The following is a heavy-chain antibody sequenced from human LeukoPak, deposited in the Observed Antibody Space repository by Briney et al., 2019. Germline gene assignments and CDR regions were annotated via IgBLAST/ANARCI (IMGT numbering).Heavy chain of an antibody. Sequence: GGSLRLSCAASGFTFSSYWMHWVRQAPGKGLVWVSRINTDGSSTSYADSVKGRFTISRDNAKNTLYLQMNTLRAEDTAVYYCTRGGITLDYWGQGTLVTVSS. V-gene: IGHV3-74*01. CDR1: GFTFSSYW. D-gene: IGHD3-16*01. J-gene: IGHJ4*02. CDR2: INTDGSST. CDR3: TRGGITLDY.